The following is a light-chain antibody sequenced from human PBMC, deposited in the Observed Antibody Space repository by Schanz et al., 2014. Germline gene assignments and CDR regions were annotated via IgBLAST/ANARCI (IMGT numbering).Light chain of an antibody. CDR1: SSDIGGYNS. CDR2: EVT. J-gene: IGLJ2*01. Sequence: QSALTQPPSASGSPGQSVTISCTGSSSDIGGYNSVSWYQQFPGKAPKLMIYEVTKRPSGVPDRFSGSKSGNTASLTVSGLQAEDEADYYCSSYGGSNFVVFGGGTKLTVL. CDR3: SSYGGSNFVV. V-gene: IGLV2-8*01.